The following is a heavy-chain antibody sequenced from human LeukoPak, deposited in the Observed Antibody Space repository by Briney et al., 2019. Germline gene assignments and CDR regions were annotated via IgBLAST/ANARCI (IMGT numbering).Heavy chain of an antibody. Sequence: PGGSLRLSCAASGFTFDDYAMHWVRQAPGKGLEWVSGISWNSGSIGYADSVKGRFTISRDNAKNSLYLQMNSLRAEDTAVYYCARDMYDFWSGYYTVVFHYYYYYGMDVWGQGTTVTVSS. CDR2: ISWNSGSI. CDR3: ARDMYDFWSGYYTVVFHYYYYYGMDV. J-gene: IGHJ6*02. D-gene: IGHD3-3*01. CDR1: GFTFDDYA. V-gene: IGHV3-9*01.